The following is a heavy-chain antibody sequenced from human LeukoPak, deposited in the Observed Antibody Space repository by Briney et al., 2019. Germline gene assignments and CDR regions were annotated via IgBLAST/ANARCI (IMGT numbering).Heavy chain of an antibody. Sequence: GGSLRLSCAASGFTFSSYDMSWVRQAPGKGLEWVSGISGSGDRTYYADSVKGRFTISRDNSKNTVYLQMNSLRAEDTAVYYCAKEGYYYDSRGGQGTLVTVSS. J-gene: IGHJ4*02. D-gene: IGHD3-22*01. CDR2: ISGSGDRT. V-gene: IGHV3-23*01. CDR1: GFTFSSYD. CDR3: AKEGYYYDSR.